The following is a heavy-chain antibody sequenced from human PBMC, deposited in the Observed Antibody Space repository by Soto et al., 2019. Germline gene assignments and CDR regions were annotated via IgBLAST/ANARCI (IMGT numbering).Heavy chain of an antibody. J-gene: IGHJ4*02. V-gene: IGHV3-23*01. CDR3: AKTAEAVAGTVYGY. D-gene: IGHD6-19*01. CDR1: GFTFSSYA. CDR2: IGGGGGST. Sequence: GGSLRLSCAASGFTFSSYAMGWVLQAPGKGLEWVSAIGGGGGSTFYPDSVKGRFTISRDNSKKTLYLQMNSLRAEDSALYYCAKTAEAVAGTVYGYWGPGTLVTVSS.